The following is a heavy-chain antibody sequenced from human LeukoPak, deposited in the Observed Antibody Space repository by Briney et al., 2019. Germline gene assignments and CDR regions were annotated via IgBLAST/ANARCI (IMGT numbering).Heavy chain of an antibody. V-gene: IGHV1-2*06. Sequence: GASVTVSCTASGYTFTGYYMHWVRQAPGQGLEWMGRINPNSGGTKYSQKFQGRVTITRDTSASTAYMELSSLRSEDTAVYYCASPREDTAMVHDYYYYYGMDVWGQGTTVTVSS. J-gene: IGHJ6*02. D-gene: IGHD5-18*01. CDR1: GYTFTGYY. CDR3: ASPREDTAMVHDYYYYYGMDV. CDR2: INPNSGGT.